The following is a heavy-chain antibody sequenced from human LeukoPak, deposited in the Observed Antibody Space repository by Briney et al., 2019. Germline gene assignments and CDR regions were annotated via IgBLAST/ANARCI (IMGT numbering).Heavy chain of an antibody. D-gene: IGHD3-16*01. CDR3: ARHDNDDDFDY. Sequence: ASVKVSCKASGYTFTRYAINWLRQAPGQGLEWMGWINMYTANPAYAQGFTERFVFSLDTSVTTAYLQISNLKTEDTAVYYCARHDNDDDFDYWGQGTLVTVSS. J-gene: IGHJ4*02. CDR2: INMYTANP. CDR1: GYTFTRYA. V-gene: IGHV7-4-1*02.